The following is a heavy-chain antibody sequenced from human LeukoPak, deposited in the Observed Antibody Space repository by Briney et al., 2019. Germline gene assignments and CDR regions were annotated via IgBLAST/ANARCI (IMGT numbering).Heavy chain of an antibody. CDR1: GGSISSYY. V-gene: IGHV4-59*01. CDR2: IYRTGST. Sequence: LSETLSLTCTVSGGSISSYYWSWIRQPPGKGLEWIGYIYRTGSTNYNPSLKSRVTITPDTSKNQFSLRLTSVTAADTAVYYCAREGTYGWYNWFDPWGQGTLVTVSS. CDR3: AREGTYGWYNWFDP. D-gene: IGHD6-19*01. J-gene: IGHJ5*02.